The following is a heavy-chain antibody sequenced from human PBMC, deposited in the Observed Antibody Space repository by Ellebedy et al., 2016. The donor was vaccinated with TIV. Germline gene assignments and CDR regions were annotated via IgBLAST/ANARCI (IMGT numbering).Heavy chain of an antibody. D-gene: IGHD6-13*01. Sequence: PGGSLRLSCTASGFTFGDYAMSWFRQAPGKGLEWVGFIRSKAYGGTTEYAASVKGRFTISRDDSKSIAYLQMNSLKTEDTAVYYCTRDREQYSSSWYNLYYYYYGMDVWGQGTTVTVSS. V-gene: IGHV3-49*03. J-gene: IGHJ6*02. CDR1: GFTFGDYA. CDR3: TRDREQYSSSWYNLYYYYYGMDV. CDR2: IRSKAYGGTT.